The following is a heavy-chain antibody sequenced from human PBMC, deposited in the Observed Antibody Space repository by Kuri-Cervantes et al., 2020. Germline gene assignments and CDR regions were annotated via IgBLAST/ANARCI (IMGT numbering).Heavy chain of an antibody. CDR1: GYTFTGYY. V-gene: IGHV1-69*05. Sequence: SVKVSCKASGYTFTGYYMHWVRQAPGQGLEWMGGIIPIFGTANYAQKFQGRVTITTDESTSTAYMELSSLRSEDTAVYYCAITIAAADYRGQGTLVTVSS. CDR3: AITIAAADY. D-gene: IGHD6-13*01. J-gene: IGHJ4*02. CDR2: IIPIFGTA.